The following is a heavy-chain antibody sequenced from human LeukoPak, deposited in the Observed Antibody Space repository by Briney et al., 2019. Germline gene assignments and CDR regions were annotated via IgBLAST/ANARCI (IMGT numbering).Heavy chain of an antibody. CDR2: IWYDGSNK. CDR3: GGAAAGTFDY. Sequence: PGRSLRLSCAASGFTFSSYGMHWVRQAPGKGLEWVAVIWYDGSNKYYADSVKGRFTISRDNSKNTLYLQMNSLRAEDTAVYYCGGAAAGTFDYWGQGTLVTVSS. J-gene: IGHJ4*02. V-gene: IGHV3-33*01. CDR1: GFTFSSYG. D-gene: IGHD6-13*01.